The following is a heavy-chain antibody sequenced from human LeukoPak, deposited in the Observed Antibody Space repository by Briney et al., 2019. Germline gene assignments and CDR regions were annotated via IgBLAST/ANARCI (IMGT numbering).Heavy chain of an antibody. V-gene: IGHV4-61*02. D-gene: IGHD6-6*01. J-gene: IGHJ4*02. CDR1: GGSISSGSYY. CDR3: ARDPKYSSSSGFDY. CDR2: IYTSGST. Sequence: SETLSLTCTVSGGSISSGSYYWSWIRQPAGKGLEWIGRIYTSGSTNYNPSLKSRVTMSVDTSKNQFSLKLSSVTAADTAVYYCARDPKYSSSSGFDYWGQGTLVTVSS.